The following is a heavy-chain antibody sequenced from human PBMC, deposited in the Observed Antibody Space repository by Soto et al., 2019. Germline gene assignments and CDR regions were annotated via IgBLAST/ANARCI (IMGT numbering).Heavy chain of an antibody. J-gene: IGHJ4*02. V-gene: IGHV5-51*01. D-gene: IGHD2-21*01. CDR3: ARKDIAGNSVDF. CDR1: GYSFTTYW. CDR2: IYPGDSDT. Sequence: ESLKISCKASGYSFTTYWIGWVRQLRGKGLEWMWIIYPGDSDTRYSPSFQGQVTISADKSISTAYLQWSSLKASDSAMFYCARKDIAGNSVDFWGQGALVTFSS.